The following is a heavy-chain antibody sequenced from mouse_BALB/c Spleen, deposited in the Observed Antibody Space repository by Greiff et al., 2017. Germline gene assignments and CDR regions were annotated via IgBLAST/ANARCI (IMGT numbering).Heavy chain of an antibody. J-gene: IGHJ2*01. D-gene: IGHD2-4*01. V-gene: IGHV5-17*02. CDR2: ISSGSSTI. CDR1: GFTFSSFG. CDR3: ARSNYYDYEDY. Sequence: EVQLVESGGGLVQPGGSRKLSCAASGFTFSSFGMHWVRQAPEKGLEWVAYISSGSSTIYYADTVKGRFTISRDNPKNTLFLQMTSLRSEDTAMYYCARSNYYDYEDYWGQGTTLTVSS.